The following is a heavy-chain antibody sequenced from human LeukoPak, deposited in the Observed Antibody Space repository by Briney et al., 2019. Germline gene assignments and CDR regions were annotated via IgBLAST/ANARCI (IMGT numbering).Heavy chain of an antibody. V-gene: IGHV4-30-2*01. Sequence: PSETLSLTCVVSGDSISSGAYSWSWIRQPPGKGLEWIGYIFHTGSTFYNPSLKSRLTISVDNSKNQFSLKLSSVTAADTAVYYCARVGARGSRGMDVWGQGTTVTVSS. CDR2: IFHTGST. J-gene: IGHJ6*02. D-gene: IGHD3-10*01. CDR3: ARVGARGSRGMDV. CDR1: GDSISSGAYS.